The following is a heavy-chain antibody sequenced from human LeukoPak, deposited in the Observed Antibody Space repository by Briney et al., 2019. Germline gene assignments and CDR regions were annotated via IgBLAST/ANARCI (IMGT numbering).Heavy chain of an antibody. CDR3: ARAAYCGGDCHPHSDAFDI. D-gene: IGHD2-21*02. J-gene: IGHJ3*02. CDR2: IYYGGST. CDR1: GGSISSSSYY. Sequence: SETLSLTCTVSGGSISSSSYYWGWIRQPPGKGLEWIGSIYYGGSTYYNPSLKSRVTISVDTSKDQFSLKLSSVTAADTAVYYCARAAYCGGDCHPHSDAFDIWGQGTMVTVSS. V-gene: IGHV4-39*07.